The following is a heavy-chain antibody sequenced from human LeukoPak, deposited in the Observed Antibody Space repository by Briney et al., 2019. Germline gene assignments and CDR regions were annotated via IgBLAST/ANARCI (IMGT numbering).Heavy chain of an antibody. V-gene: IGHV4-31*03. Sequence: SETLSPTCTVSGGSISSGGYYWSWIRQHPGKGLEWIGYIYYSGSTYYNPSLKSRVTISVDTSKNQFSLKLSSVTAADTAVYYCAREGGVLPVDYWGQGTLVTVSS. CDR1: GGSISSGGYY. CDR3: AREGGVLPVDY. CDR2: IYYSGST. J-gene: IGHJ4*02. D-gene: IGHD4/OR15-4a*01.